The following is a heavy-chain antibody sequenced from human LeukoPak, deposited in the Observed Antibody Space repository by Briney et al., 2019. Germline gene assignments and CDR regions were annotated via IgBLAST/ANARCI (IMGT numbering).Heavy chain of an antibody. CDR3: VRDFLGSGATTAYLHH. V-gene: IGHV3-21*01. Sequence: GGSLRLSCAASGFTFSSYSMNWVRQAPGKGLEWVSSISSSSSYIYYADSVKGRFTISRDDAKKSLYLQMNSLRAEGMAVYFCVRDFLGSGATTAYLHHWGQGTLVTVSS. J-gene: IGHJ1*01. D-gene: IGHD4/OR15-4a*01. CDR1: GFTFSSYS. CDR2: ISSSSSYI.